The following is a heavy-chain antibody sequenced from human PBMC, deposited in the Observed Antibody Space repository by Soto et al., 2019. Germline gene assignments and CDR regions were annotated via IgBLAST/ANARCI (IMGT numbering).Heavy chain of an antibody. CDR3: TKSRRSILMVYGFGGMDV. CDR1: GFTVSSHA. D-gene: IGHD2-8*01. J-gene: IGHJ6*02. CDR2: ISGSGGGT. Sequence: EVQLLESGGGVVQRGGSLRLSCAASGFTVSSHAMSWVRQAPGKGLEWVSSISGSGGGTYYGDSVKGRFTISRDSSSSTLYLQMNNLRGEDTAVYFCTKSRRSILMVYGFGGMDVWGQGTTVTVSS. V-gene: IGHV3-23*01.